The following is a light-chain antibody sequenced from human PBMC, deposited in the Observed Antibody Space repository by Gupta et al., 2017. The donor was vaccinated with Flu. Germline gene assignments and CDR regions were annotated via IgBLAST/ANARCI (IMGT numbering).Light chain of an antibody. CDR2: DAS. CDR3: QQANSLPAT. V-gene: IGKV1-12*01. Sequence: PSSVSASLGDRVTITCRASQDISSWSAWYQQKPEKAPKLLIYDASSLQSGVPSRFSGSGSETDFSLVISILQPEDFATYYCQQANSLPATFGQGTKVEIK. J-gene: IGKJ1*01. CDR1: QDISSW.